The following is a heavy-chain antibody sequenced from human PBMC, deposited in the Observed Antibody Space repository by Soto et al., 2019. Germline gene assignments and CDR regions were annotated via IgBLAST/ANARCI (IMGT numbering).Heavy chain of an antibody. Sequence: SVKVSCKASGGTFSSYAISWVRQAPGQGLEWVGGIIPIFGTANYAQKFQGRVTITADESTSTAYMELSSLRSEDTAVYYCARDRPGYSYGIAFDYWGQGTLVTVSS. D-gene: IGHD5-18*01. V-gene: IGHV1-69*13. CDR2: IIPIFGTA. J-gene: IGHJ4*02. CDR1: GGTFSSYA. CDR3: ARDRPGYSYGIAFDY.